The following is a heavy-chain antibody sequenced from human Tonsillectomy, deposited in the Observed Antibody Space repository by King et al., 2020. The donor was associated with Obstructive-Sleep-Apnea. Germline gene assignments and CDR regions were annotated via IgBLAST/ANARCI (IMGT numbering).Heavy chain of an antibody. Sequence: QLVQSGGGLVQPGGSLRLSCSASGFTFSSYAMHWVRQAPGKGLEYVSAISRNVGSTYYADSVKGRFTISRDNSKNTLYLQMSSLRAEDTAVYYCATYYDFWSGYYFFDYWGQGTLVTVSS. V-gene: IGHV3-64D*06. CDR1: GFTFSSYA. J-gene: IGHJ4*02. CDR3: ATYYDFWSGYYFFDY. D-gene: IGHD3-3*01. CDR2: ISRNVGST.